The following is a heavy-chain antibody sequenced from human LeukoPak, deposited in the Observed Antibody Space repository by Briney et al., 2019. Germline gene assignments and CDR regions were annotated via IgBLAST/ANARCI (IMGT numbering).Heavy chain of an antibody. J-gene: IGHJ4*02. D-gene: IGHD1-26*01. CDR3: AKDIRSGSHWGYFDY. Sequence: GGSLRLSCAASGFTFSSYAMSWVRQAPGKGLEWVSAISGSGGSTYYADSVKGRFTISRDNSKNTLFLQMSSLRAEDTAVYYCAKDIRSGSHWGYFDYWGQGTLVTVSS. CDR1: GFTFSSYA. V-gene: IGHV3-23*01. CDR2: ISGSGGST.